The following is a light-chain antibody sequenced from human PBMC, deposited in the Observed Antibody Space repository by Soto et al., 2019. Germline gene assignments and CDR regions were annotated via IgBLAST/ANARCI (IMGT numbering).Light chain of an antibody. J-gene: IGLJ3*02. V-gene: IGLV2-23*01. CDR1: SSDVGNYNL. CDR2: EGT. Sequence: QSALTQPASVSGSPGQSITISCTGTSSDVGNYNLVSWYQQHPGKAPKLMIYEGTKRPSGVSNRFSGSKSGNTASLTISGLQPEDEADYYCCSYAGSTTWVFGGGTQLTVL. CDR3: CSYAGSTTWV.